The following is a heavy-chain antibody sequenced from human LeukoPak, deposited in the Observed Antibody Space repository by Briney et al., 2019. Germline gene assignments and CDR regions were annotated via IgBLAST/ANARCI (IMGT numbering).Heavy chain of an antibody. CDR2: ISYDGSNK. D-gene: IGHD3-22*01. CDR3: AKDYANSSGYYVDY. Sequence: PGGSLRLSCAASGFTFSSYSMTWVRQAPGKGLEWVAVISYDGSNKYYADSVKGRFTISRDNSKNTLYLQMNSLRAEDTAVYYCAKDYANSSGYYVDYWGQGTLVTVSS. J-gene: IGHJ4*02. CDR1: GFTFSSYS. V-gene: IGHV3-30*18.